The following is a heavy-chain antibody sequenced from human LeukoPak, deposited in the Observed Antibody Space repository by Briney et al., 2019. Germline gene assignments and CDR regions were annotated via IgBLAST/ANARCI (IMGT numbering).Heavy chain of an antibody. J-gene: IGHJ4*02. CDR1: GYTFTDYY. CDR2: INHNSGGT. Sequence: ASVKVSCKASGYTFTDYYMHWVRQSPGQGLGWMGWINHNSGGTKYAQKFQGRVTMTRDTSISTAYMELSRLTSDDTAVYYCARHPYSGSYHFDYWGQGTLVTVSS. D-gene: IGHD1-26*01. V-gene: IGHV1-2*02. CDR3: ARHPYSGSYHFDY.